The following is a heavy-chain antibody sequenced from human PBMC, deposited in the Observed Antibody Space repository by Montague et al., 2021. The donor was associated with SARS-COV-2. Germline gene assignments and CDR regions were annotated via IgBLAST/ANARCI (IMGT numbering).Heavy chain of an antibody. V-gene: IGHV4-34*01. Sequence: SETLSLTCAVHGTSFSGYYWNWIRQPPGKGLEWIGEINQSGSINYNPSLKSRVTILVDTSKNQFSLKLTSVTAADTAVYYCATGQEGVNMVLVVTGFYYYMDVWGKGTTVTVSS. J-gene: IGHJ6*03. D-gene: IGHD3-22*01. CDR3: ATGQEGVNMVLVVTGFYYYMDV. CDR2: INQSGSI. CDR1: GTSFSGYY.